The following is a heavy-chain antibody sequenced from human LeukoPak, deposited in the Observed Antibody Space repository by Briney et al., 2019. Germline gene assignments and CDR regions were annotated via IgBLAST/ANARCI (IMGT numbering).Heavy chain of an antibody. V-gene: IGHV4-59*08. CDR1: GGSISSYY. D-gene: IGHD2-15*01. Sequence: PSETLSLTCTVSGGSISSYYWSWIRQPPGKGLEWIGYIYYSGSTNYNPSLKSRVTISVDTAKNQFSLKLSSVTAADTAVYYCARGPIVVVVAPYYYYYYMDVWGKGTTVTVSS. CDR3: ARGPIVVVVAPYYYYYYMDV. J-gene: IGHJ6*03. CDR2: IYYSGST.